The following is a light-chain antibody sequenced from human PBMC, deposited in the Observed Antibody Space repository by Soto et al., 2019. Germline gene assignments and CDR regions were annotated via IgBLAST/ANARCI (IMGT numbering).Light chain of an antibody. Sequence: QSALTQPRSVSGSPGQSVTISCTGTSSDVGDYNYVSWYEQRPGKAPKVMIYDVSRRPSGVPDRFSGSKSGNTASLPISGLQAEDEADYYCCSYAGSYTWVFGGGTKLTVL. CDR2: DVS. CDR1: SSDVGDYNY. V-gene: IGLV2-11*01. J-gene: IGLJ3*02. CDR3: CSYAGSYTWV.